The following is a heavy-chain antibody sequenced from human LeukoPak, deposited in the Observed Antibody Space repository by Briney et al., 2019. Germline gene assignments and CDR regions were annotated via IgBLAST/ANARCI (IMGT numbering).Heavy chain of an antibody. V-gene: IGHV4-39*07. Sequence: SETLSLTCTVSGGSISSSSYYWGWIRQPPGKGLEWIGSIYYSGSTYYNPSHKSRVTISVDTSKNQFSLKLSSVTAADTAVYYCARGKGEWLRLAPHFDYWGQGTLVTVSS. CDR2: IYYSGST. D-gene: IGHD5-12*01. CDR1: GGSISSSSYY. CDR3: ARGKGEWLRLAPHFDY. J-gene: IGHJ4*02.